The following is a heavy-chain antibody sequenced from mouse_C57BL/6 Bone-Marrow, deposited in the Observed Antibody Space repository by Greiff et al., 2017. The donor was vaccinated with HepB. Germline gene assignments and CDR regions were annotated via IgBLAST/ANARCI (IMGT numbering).Heavy chain of an antibody. V-gene: IGHV10-1*01. Sequence: EVHLVESGGGLVQPKGSLKLSCAASGFSFNTYAMNWVRQAPGKGLEWVARIRSKSNNYATYYADSVKDRFTISRDDSESMLYLQMNNLKTEDTAMYYCVRGGNYLDYWGQGTTLTVSS. J-gene: IGHJ2*01. CDR3: VRGGNYLDY. CDR2: IRSKSNNYAT. CDR1: GFSFNTYA.